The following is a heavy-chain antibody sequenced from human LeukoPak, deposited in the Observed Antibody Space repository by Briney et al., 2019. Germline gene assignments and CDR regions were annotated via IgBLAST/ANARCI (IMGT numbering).Heavy chain of an antibody. V-gene: IGHV1-18*01. CDR3: AKAPPYCSSTSCYVVDY. D-gene: IGHD2-2*01. CDR1: GYTFTSYG. Sequence: ASVKVSCKASGYTFTSYGISWVRQAPGQGLEWMGWISPYNGNTNYAQKLQGRVTMTTDTSTSTAYMELRSLRSDDTAVYYCAKAPPYCSSTSCYVVDYWGQGTLVTVSS. CDR2: ISPYNGNT. J-gene: IGHJ4*02.